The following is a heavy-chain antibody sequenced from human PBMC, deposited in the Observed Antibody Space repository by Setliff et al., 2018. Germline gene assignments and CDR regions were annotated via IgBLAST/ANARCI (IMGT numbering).Heavy chain of an antibody. Sequence: SETLSLTCTVSGGSISSGGYYWSRIRQHPGKGLEWIGYIYYSGNTYYNPSLKSRVTISVDTSKNQFSLKLSSVTAADTAVYYCARVPRFTDTRNAFDIWGQGTMVTVSS. CDR2: IYYSGNT. J-gene: IGHJ3*02. V-gene: IGHV4-31*03. CDR1: GGSISSGGYY. D-gene: IGHD5-18*01. CDR3: ARVPRFTDTRNAFDI.